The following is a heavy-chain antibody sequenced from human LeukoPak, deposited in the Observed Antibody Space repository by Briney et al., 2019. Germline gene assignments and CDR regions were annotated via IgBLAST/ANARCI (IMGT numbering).Heavy chain of an antibody. Sequence: SETLSLTCTVSEDSITRSGYWWGWIRQPAGKGLEWIGRMYTTGSTNYNPYLKSRVTISVDTSKTQCSLKLSAVTEVETTVYCCARAEKARSSGSIDNWGQGTLVTVSS. J-gene: IGHJ4*02. CDR2: MYTTGST. CDR3: ARAEKARSSGSIDN. V-gene: IGHV4-61*02. D-gene: IGHD6-6*01. CDR1: EDSITRSGYW.